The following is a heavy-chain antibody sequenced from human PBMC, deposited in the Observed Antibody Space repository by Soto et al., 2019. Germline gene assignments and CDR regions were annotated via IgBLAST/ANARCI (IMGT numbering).Heavy chain of an antibody. CDR2: IYYSGST. J-gene: IGHJ5*02. D-gene: IGHD5-12*01. V-gene: IGHV4-39*01. CDR1: GGSISSSSYY. CDR3: ARHSYSGYDSNWFDP. Sequence: PSETLSLTCTVSGGSISSSSYYWGWIRQPPGKGLEWIGSIYYSGSTYYNPSLKSRVTISVDTSKNQFSLKLSSVTAADTAVYYCARHSYSGYDSNWFDPWGQGTLVTSPQ.